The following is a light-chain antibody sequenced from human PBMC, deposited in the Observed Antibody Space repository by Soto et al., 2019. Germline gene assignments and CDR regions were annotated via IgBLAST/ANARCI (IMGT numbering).Light chain of an antibody. CDR3: QQFRSSPYT. CDR1: QTVANNA. CDR2: LTS. V-gene: IGKV3-20*01. J-gene: IGKJ2*01. Sequence: EIVLTQSPGTLSLSPGERATLSCRASQTVANNALAWYQQKPGQAPRLLIYLTSNRATGIPDRFSGSGSGTDFTLTISRLEPEDLAVYYCQQFRSSPYTFGQGTKVDIK.